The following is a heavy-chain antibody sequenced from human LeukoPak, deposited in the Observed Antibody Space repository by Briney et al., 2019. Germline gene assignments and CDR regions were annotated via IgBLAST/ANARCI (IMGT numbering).Heavy chain of an antibody. CDR2: ISHDGGAK. Sequence: GGSLRLSRGVSGFSIGNHGMHWIRQAPDKGLEWVAMISHDGGAKYYGDSVKGRFTISRDNSKNTLYLQMDSLSAEDTAVYYCARVLKSGYDSYYYYGMDVWGQGTTVTVSS. J-gene: IGHJ6*02. D-gene: IGHD5-12*01. CDR3: ARVLKSGYDSYYYYGMDV. V-gene: IGHV3-30*03. CDR1: GFSIGNHG.